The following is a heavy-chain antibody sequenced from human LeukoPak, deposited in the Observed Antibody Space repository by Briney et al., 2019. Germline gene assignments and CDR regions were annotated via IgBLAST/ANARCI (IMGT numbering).Heavy chain of an antibody. D-gene: IGHD2-2*01. CDR1: GGSISGYY. CDR3: ARVYCTSTSCYEVY. Sequence: PSETLSLTCTVSGGSISGYYWTWIRQPPGKGLEWIGYIYYSGSTNYNPSLKSRVTISVNTSKNQFSLKLSSVTAADTAVYYCARVYCTSTSCYEVYWGQGTLVTVSS. V-gene: IGHV4-59*01. CDR2: IYYSGST. J-gene: IGHJ4*02.